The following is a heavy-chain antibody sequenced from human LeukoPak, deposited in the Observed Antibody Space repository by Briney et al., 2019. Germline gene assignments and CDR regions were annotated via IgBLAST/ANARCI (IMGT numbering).Heavy chain of an antibody. CDR1: GFTFSAYA. J-gene: IGHJ5*02. CDR2: INSDGSNT. D-gene: IGHD6-19*01. V-gene: IGHV3-74*01. CDR3: ARGQAVAGKDKWFDP. Sequence: GGSLRLSCEASGFTFSAYAMTWVRQAPGQGLVWVSRINSDGSNTNYADSVKGRFTISRDNAKNTLYLQMNSLRAEDTAVYYCARGQAVAGKDKWFDPWGQGTLVTVSS.